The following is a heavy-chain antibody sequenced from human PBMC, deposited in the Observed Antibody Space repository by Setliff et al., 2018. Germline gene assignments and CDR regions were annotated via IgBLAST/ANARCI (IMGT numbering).Heavy chain of an antibody. J-gene: IGHJ5*02. CDR3: AKRHPDYYDSSGNWFDP. Sequence: SETLSLTCAVYGGSFSGYYWSWIRQPPGRGLEWIGEINHSGSTNYNPSLKSRVTISVDTSKNQFSLKLSSVTAADTAVYYCAKRHPDYYDSSGNWFDPWGQGTLVTVSS. V-gene: IGHV4-34*01. D-gene: IGHD3-22*01. CDR1: GGSFSGYY. CDR2: INHSGST.